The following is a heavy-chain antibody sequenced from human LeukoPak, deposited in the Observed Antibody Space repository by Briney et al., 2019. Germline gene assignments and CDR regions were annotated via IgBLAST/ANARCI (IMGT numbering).Heavy chain of an antibody. J-gene: IGHJ5*02. CDR2: INPDGTII. D-gene: IGHD5-18*01. CDR1: GFTYTDYW. V-gene: IGHV3-74*01. CDR3: AKDLSWNTADR. Sequence: GGSLRLSCVGSGFTYTDYWMHWFRQAPGKGPVWVSRINPDGTIIDYADSVKGRFSISRDNAKNLLYLQMNGLRADDTAVYYSAKDLSWNTADRSGQGILVTVSS.